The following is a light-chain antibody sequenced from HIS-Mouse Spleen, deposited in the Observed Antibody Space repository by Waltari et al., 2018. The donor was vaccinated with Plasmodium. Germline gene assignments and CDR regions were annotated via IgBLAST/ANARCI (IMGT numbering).Light chain of an antibody. CDR2: SNK. J-gene: IGLJ3*02. Sequence: QSVLTQPPSASGTPGQRVTISCSGSSSTIGSNTVNWYQQLPGTAPKLLIYSNKQRPSGGPDRFSGSKSGTSASLAISGLQSEDEADYYCAAWDDSLNGWVFGGGTKLTVL. CDR3: AAWDDSLNGWV. V-gene: IGLV1-44*01. CDR1: SSTIGSNT.